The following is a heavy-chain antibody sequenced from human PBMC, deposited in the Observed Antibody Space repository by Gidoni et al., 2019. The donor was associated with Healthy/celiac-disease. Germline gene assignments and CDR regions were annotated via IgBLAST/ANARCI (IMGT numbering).Heavy chain of an antibody. J-gene: IGHJ6*02. CDR3: ARGDPTMVRGVIYYYYGMDV. V-gene: IGHV3-33*01. CDR2: IWYDGSNK. CDR1: GFPFSSYG. Sequence: DSGGGVVQPGRSLRLSCAASGFPFSSYGMHWVRQAPGKGLEWVAVIWYDGSNKYYADSVKGRFTISRDNSKNTLYLQMNSLRAEDTAVYYCARGDPTMVRGVIYYYYGMDVWGQGTTVTVSS. D-gene: IGHD3-10*01.